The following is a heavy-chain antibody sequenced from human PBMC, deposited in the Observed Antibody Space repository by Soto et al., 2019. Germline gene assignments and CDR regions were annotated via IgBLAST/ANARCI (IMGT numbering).Heavy chain of an antibody. CDR2: INYSGST. CDR3: AKYRRTEAEGFTLDY. V-gene: IGHV4-39*01. Sequence: SETLSLTCTVSGASIISSSYYWGWIRQPPGKGLEWIGSINYSGSTYYNPSLKSRVTISADTSKNQFSLRLRSVTAADTAVYYCAKYRRTEAEGFTLDYWGRGTLVTVS. J-gene: IGHJ4*02. D-gene: IGHD6-13*01. CDR1: GASIISSSYY.